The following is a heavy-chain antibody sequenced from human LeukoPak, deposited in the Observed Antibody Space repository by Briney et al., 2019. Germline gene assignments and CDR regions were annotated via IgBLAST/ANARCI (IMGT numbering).Heavy chain of an antibody. Sequence: SETLSLTCAVYGGSFSGYYWSWIRQPPGKGLEWIGEINHSGSTNYNPSLKSRVTISVDTSKNQFSLKLSSVTAADTAVYYCARLPSYLLRRKRYYFDYWGQGTLVTVSS. V-gene: IGHV4-34*01. CDR3: ARLPSYLLRRKRYYFDY. J-gene: IGHJ4*02. D-gene: IGHD1-14*01. CDR2: INHSGST. CDR1: GGSFSGYY.